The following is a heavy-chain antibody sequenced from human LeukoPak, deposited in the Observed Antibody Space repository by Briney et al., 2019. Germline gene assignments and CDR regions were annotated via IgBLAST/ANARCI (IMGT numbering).Heavy chain of an antibody. J-gene: IGHJ6*02. CDR3: ARDTYYYDSTEPGGYYGMDV. D-gene: IGHD3-22*01. CDR1: GYTFTGYY. V-gene: IGHV1-2*02. CDR2: INPNSGGT. Sequence: VASVKVSCKASGYTFTGYYMHWVRQAPGQGLEWMGWINPNSGGTNYAQKFQGRVTMTRDTSISTAYMELSRLRSDDTAVYYCARDTYYYDSTEPGGYYGMDVWGQGATATVSS.